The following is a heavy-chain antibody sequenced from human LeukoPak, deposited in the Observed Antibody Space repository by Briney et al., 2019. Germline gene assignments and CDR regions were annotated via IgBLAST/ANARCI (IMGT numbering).Heavy chain of an antibody. CDR2: IDRGGSST. Sequence: GGSLRLSCGASGFTFSYHWMHWVRQVPGKGLLWVSRIDRGGSSTSYADSVKGRFSTSRDNAKSTMYLQMSSLRAEDTAVYYCGRGPGSSGGAYVGDYWGPGTLVTVSS. CDR3: GRGPGSSGGAYVGDY. J-gene: IGHJ4*01. V-gene: IGHV3-74*01. D-gene: IGHD3-22*01. CDR1: GFTFSYHW.